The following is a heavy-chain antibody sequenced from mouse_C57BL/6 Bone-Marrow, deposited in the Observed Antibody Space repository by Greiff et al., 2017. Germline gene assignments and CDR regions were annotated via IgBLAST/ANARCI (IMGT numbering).Heavy chain of an antibody. CDR2: IHPNSGST. Sequence: QVQLQQSGAELVKPGASVKLSCKASGYTFTSYWMHWVKQRPGQGLEWIGMIHPNSGSTNYNEKFKSKATLTVDKSSSTAYMQLSSLTSEDSAVYYCARYGKGDWYFDVGGTGTTVTVSS. D-gene: IGHD2-10*02. CDR1: GYTFTSYW. CDR3: ARYGKGDWYFDV. V-gene: IGHV1-64*01. J-gene: IGHJ1*03.